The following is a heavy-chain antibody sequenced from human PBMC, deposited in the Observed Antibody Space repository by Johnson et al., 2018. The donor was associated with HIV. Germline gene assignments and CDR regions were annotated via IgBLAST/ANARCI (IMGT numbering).Heavy chain of an antibody. Sequence: VQLVESGGGLVQPGRSLRLSCAASGFTFDDYAMHWVRQAPGKGLEWVSGISWNSGSIGYADSVKGRFTISRDNAKNSLYLQMNSLRAEDTALYYCAKALGSRFPGDAFDIWGQGTMVTVSS. J-gene: IGHJ3*02. CDR3: AKALGSRFPGDAFDI. CDR2: ISWNSGSI. CDR1: GFTFDDYA. D-gene: IGHD6-13*01. V-gene: IGHV3-9*01.